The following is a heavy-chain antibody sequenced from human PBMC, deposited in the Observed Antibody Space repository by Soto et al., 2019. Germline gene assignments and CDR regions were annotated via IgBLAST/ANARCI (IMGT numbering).Heavy chain of an antibody. CDR1: GFTFSPHA. CDR2: VSFAGSNK. J-gene: IGHJ4*02. V-gene: IGHV3-30-3*01. Sequence: QVQLVESGGGVVQPGRSLRLSCAASGFTFSPHAMHWVRQAPGKGLECVAIVSFAGSNKYYADSVKGRFTISRDNSKNTLYLQMSGLTPEDTAVYYCARDQTGITTAGGGRMDHWGQGTLVTVSS. CDR3: ARDQTGITTAGGGRMDH. D-gene: IGHD6-13*01.